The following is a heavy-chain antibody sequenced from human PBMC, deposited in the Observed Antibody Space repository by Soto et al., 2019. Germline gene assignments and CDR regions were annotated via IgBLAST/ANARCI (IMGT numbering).Heavy chain of an antibody. CDR3: AKEVQSGSGT. J-gene: IGHJ5*02. CDR1: GFTFGDYA. Sequence: EVQLVESGGGLVQPGRSLRLSCAASGFTFGDYAMHWVRQVPGRGLEWVSGISWNSGAIGYADSVKGRFTISRDNAKNSLYLQMTSLRAEDPALYLCAKEVQSGSGTWGQGTLVTSSA. V-gene: IGHV3-9*01. CDR2: ISWNSGAI. D-gene: IGHD3-10*01.